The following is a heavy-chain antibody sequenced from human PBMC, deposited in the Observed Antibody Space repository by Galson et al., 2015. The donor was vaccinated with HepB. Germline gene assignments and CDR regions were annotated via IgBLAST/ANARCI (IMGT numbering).Heavy chain of an antibody. CDR1: GGSISSSSYY. V-gene: IGHV4-39*01. CDR3: ARWSSSRNWFDP. Sequence: TLSLTCTVSGGSISSSSYYWGWIRRPPGKGLEWIGSIYYSGSTYYNPSLKSRVTISVDTSKNQFSLKLSSVTAADTAVYYCARWSSSRNWFDPWGQGTLVTVSS. CDR2: IYYSGST. D-gene: IGHD6-13*01. J-gene: IGHJ5*02.